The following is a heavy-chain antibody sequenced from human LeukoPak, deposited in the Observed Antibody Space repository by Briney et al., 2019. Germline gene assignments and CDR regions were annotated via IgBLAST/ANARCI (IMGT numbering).Heavy chain of an antibody. CDR1: GYIFSHYW. D-gene: IGHD4-17*01. CDR2: IYPDDSDT. V-gene: IGHV5-51*01. J-gene: IGHJ3*02. Sequence: GESLKISCKGSGYIFSHYWIVWVRQMPGKGLEWMGIIYPDDSDTRYSPSFQGQVTFSADKSITTAYLQWSSLEASDTAMYYCARRTTSDALDIWGQGTIVTVSS. CDR3: ARRTTSDALDI.